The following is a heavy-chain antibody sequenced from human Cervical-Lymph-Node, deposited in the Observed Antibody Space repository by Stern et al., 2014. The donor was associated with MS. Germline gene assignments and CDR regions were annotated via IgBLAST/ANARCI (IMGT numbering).Heavy chain of an antibody. V-gene: IGHV1-69*01. D-gene: IGHD6-19*01. J-gene: IGHJ4*02. Sequence: QMPLVQSGAEVKKPGSSVKVSCKASGVTFSSYAISWVRQAPGQGLEWMGGIIPIFGTANYEQKFQGRVTITADESTSTAYMELSSLRSEDTAVYYCASERIAVAGSGFTRFDYWGQGTLVTVSS. CDR1: GVTFSSYA. CDR3: ASERIAVAGSGFTRFDY. CDR2: IIPIFGTA.